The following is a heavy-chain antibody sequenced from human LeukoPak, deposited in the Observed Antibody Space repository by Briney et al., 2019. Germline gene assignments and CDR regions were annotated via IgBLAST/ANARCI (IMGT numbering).Heavy chain of an antibody. V-gene: IGHV3-7*01. CDR1: GFTFRSYW. Sequence: GSLRLSCAASGFTFRSYWMNWVRQAPGKGLEWLAIITQDGSDNHYKGSVEGQFTISRDNTKTSLHLQMNSLRAEDTAVYYCAGGSGYLITSWGQGTLVTVSS. J-gene: IGHJ5*02. D-gene: IGHD3-9*01. CDR2: ITQDGSDN. CDR3: AGGSGYLITS.